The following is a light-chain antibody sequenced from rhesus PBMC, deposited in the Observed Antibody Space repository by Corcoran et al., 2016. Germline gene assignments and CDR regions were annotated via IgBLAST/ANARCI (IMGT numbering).Light chain of an antibody. V-gene: IGKV1-32*04. CDR2: YAN. CDR3: QRGNLT. J-gene: IGKJ4*01. Sequence: DIQMSQSPSSLSSSVGDRVTITCRASQGISRYLNWYQQKPGKAPKLLIYYANSLASGVPSRFSGSGSGTEFTLTISSLQPENFETYYCQRGNLTFGGGTKVKIK. CDR1: QGISRY.